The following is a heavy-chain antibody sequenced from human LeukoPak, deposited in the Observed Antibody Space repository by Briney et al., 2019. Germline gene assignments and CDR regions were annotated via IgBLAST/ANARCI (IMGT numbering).Heavy chain of an antibody. D-gene: IGHD2-21*02. V-gene: IGHV3-23*01. CDR2: ISGNGDGT. Sequence: GGSLRLSCTASGFTFDNYAMIWVRQAPGKGLEWVSVISGNGDGTYSADSVRGRFTISRDTSKNTLYLQMNSLRAEDTAVYYCAKGEVTASYYYYGMDVWGQGTTVTVSS. CDR1: GFTFDNYA. CDR3: AKGEVTASYYYYGMDV. J-gene: IGHJ6*02.